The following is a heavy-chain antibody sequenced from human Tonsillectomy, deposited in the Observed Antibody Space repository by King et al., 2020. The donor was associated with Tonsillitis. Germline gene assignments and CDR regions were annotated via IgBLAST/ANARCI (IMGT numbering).Heavy chain of an antibody. CDR3: AGFSRGIAAADRWFDP. J-gene: IGHJ5*02. D-gene: IGHD6-13*01. V-gene: IGHV1-18*04. CDR2: ISVYNGNT. Sequence: VQLVESGAEVKKPGASVKVSCKASGYTFTNYGISWVRQAPGQGLEWMGWISVYNGNTNYAQKFQGRVTMTTDTSTSTAYMELRSLRSDDTAVYYCAGFSRGIAAADRWFDPWGQGTLVTVSS. CDR1: GYTFTNYG.